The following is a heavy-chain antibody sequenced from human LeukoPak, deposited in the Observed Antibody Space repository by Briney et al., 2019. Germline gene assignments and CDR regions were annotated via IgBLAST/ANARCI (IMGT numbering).Heavy chain of an antibody. CDR1: GYTFTSYD. V-gene: IGHV1-8*03. D-gene: IGHD4-17*01. Sequence: ASVKVSCKASGYTFTSYDINWVRQATGQGLEWMGWMNPNSGNTGYAQKFQGRVTITRNTSISTAYMELSSLRSEDTAVYYCARVGIIYGDYVPYYYYYMDVWGKGTTVTVSS. J-gene: IGHJ6*03. CDR3: ARVGIIYGDYVPYYYYYMDV. CDR2: MNPNSGNT.